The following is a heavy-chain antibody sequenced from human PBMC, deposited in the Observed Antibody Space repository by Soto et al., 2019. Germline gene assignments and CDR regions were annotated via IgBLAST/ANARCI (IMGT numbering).Heavy chain of an antibody. CDR3: GRQLGHCGSTTCFGYYSVDV. CDR1: GGSISSSSYS. CDR2: IYYSGST. V-gene: IGHV4-39*01. J-gene: IGHJ6*02. D-gene: IGHD2-2*01. Sequence: QLQLQESGPRLVKPSETLSLTCSVSGGSISSSSYSWGWIRQPPGKGLEWIGTIYYSGSTHYNPPLEGLLAISADTPNHQLALRLSSVTGADTAVYYCGRQLGHCGSTTCFGYYSVDVWGQVTTVTVS.